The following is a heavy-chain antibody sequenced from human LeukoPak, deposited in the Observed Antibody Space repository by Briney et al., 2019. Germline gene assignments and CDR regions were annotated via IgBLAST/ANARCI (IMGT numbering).Heavy chain of an antibody. CDR2: IYYSGST. J-gene: IGHJ4*02. CDR1: GGSISSGGYY. D-gene: IGHD4-17*01. Sequence: SETLSLTCTVSGGSISSGGYYWSWIRQHPGKGLEWIGYIYYSGSTYYNPSLKSRVTISVDTSKNQFSLKLSSVTAADTAVYYCARADYGEPGYFDYWGQGTLVTVSS. CDR3: ARADYGEPGYFDY. V-gene: IGHV4-31*03.